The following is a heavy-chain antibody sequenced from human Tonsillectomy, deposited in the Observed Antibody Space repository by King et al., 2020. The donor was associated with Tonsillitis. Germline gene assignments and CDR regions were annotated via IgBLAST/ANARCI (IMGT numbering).Heavy chain of an antibody. CDR1: GFTFSPSV. J-gene: IGHJ3*02. Sequence: VQLVESGGGLVQPGGSLRLSCAASGFTFSPSVMTWVRQAPGKGLEWVSAISGGGGGTYYADSVKGRFTISRDTSKNTLCLQMNSLRPDDTAIYYCARLLGYCSGGTCYHAFAIWGQGTMVTVSS. CDR2: ISGGGGGT. D-gene: IGHD2-15*01. CDR3: ARLLGYCSGGTCYHAFAI. V-gene: IGHV3-23*04.